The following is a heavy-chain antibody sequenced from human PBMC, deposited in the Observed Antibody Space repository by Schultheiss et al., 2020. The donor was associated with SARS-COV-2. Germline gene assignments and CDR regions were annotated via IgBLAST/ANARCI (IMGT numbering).Heavy chain of an antibody. V-gene: IGHV4-59*12. CDR1: GGSISSYY. D-gene: IGHD1-14*01. Sequence: SQTLSLTCTVSGGSISSYYWSWIRQPPGKGLEWIGEINHSGSTNYNPSLKSRVTISVDTSKNQFSLKLSSVTAADTAVYYCARNRIYYGMDVWGQGTTVTVSS. CDR3: ARNRIYYGMDV. CDR2: INHSGST. J-gene: IGHJ6*02.